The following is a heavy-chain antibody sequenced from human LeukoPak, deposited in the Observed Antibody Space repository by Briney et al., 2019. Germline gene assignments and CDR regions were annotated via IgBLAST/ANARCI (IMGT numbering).Heavy chain of an antibody. CDR2: IIPIFGTA. V-gene: IGHV1-69*13. Sequence: SVKVSCKASGGTFSNYAINWVRQAPGQGLEWMGGIIPIFGTANYAQKFQGRVTITADESTRTVYMELNSLKSEDTAVYYCARGWDYDSGGRPTAYVYWGQGTLVTISS. J-gene: IGHJ4*02. D-gene: IGHD3-22*01. CDR3: ARGWDYDSGGRPTAYVY. CDR1: GGTFSNYA.